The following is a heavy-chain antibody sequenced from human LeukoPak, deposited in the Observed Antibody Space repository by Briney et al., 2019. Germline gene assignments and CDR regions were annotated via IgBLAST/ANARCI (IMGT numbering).Heavy chain of an antibody. J-gene: IGHJ4*02. Sequence: GGSLTLSCTTSGLSFNTYGMHWVRQAPGRGLEWLTLIRPDGRMKFYSDSVKGRFTVSRDNSLSMLYLEMTSLRSEDTAVYYCVKDDPVLHYWCQGTLVSVSS. V-gene: IGHV3-30*02. CDR1: GLSFNTYG. CDR3: VKDDPVLHY. CDR2: IRPDGRMK.